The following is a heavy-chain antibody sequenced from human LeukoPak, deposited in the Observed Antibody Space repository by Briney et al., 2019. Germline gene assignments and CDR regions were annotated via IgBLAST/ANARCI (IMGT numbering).Heavy chain of an antibody. CDR1: GFTLSSYA. J-gene: IGHJ4*02. V-gene: IGHV3-23*01. CDR3: AKVLRGSQSDY. Sequence: RSGGSLRLSCAASGFTLSSYAMSWVRQAPGKGREWVSAISGSGGSTYYADSVKGRFTISRDNSKNTLYLQMNSLRAEDTAVYYCAKVLRGSQSDYWGQGTLVTVSS. D-gene: IGHD2-15*01. CDR2: ISGSGGST.